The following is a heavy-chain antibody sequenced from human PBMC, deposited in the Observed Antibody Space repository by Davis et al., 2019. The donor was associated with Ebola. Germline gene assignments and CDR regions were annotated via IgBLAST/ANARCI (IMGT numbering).Heavy chain of an antibody. D-gene: IGHD3-22*01. Sequence: GESLKISCKGSGYSFTSYYIHWVRQTPAKGLEWMGIIYPGDSDTRYSPSFEGQVTISVDRSISTAYLQWSSLKASDTAMYYCAKQESLYGSSDYWGQGTLVTVSS. CDR2: IYPGDSDT. CDR3: AKQESLYGSSDY. V-gene: IGHV5-51*01. CDR1: GYSFTSYY. J-gene: IGHJ4*02.